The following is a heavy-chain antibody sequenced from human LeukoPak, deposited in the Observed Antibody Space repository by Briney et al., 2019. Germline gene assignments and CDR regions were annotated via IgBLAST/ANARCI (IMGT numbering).Heavy chain of an antibody. CDR3: ARKGDIAVAGLVLDH. Sequence: GASVKVSCKASGYTFTSYYLHWVRQAPGQGLEWMGIINPSAGSTSHAQKFQGRVTMTRDTSTSTVYMELSSLRSEDTAVYYCARKGDIAVAGLVLDHWGQGTLVTVSS. J-gene: IGHJ4*02. D-gene: IGHD6-19*01. CDR2: INPSAGST. V-gene: IGHV1-46*01. CDR1: GYTFTSYY.